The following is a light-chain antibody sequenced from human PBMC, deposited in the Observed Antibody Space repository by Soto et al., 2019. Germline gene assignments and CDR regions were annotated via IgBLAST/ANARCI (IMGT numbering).Light chain of an antibody. J-gene: IGLJ3*02. Sequence: QSVSESPGKTVTISCTGTSGRIGNNYVQWYQQRPGSAPTTVIYEDNERPSGVPDRFSGSIDRPSNSASLTISGLKTEDEADYYCQSYDGDNWVFGGGTKLTVL. V-gene: IGLV6-57*02. CDR1: SGRIGNNY. CDR2: EDN. CDR3: QSYDGDNWV.